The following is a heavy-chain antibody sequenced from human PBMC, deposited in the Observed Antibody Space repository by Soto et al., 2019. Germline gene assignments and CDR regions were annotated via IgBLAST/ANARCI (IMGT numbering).Heavy chain of an antibody. Sequence: ASVKVSCKASGSTFTGYYMHWVRQAPGQGLEWMGWINPNSGGTNYAQKFQGWVTMTRDTSISTAYMELSRLRSDDTAVYYCARDRSPYYYDSSGYYDYWGQGTLVTVSS. D-gene: IGHD3-22*01. CDR1: GSTFTGYY. V-gene: IGHV1-2*04. CDR3: ARDRSPYYYDSSGYYDY. J-gene: IGHJ4*02. CDR2: INPNSGGT.